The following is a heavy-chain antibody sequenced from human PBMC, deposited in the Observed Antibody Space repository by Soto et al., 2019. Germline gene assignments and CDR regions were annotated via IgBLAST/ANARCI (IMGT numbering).Heavy chain of an antibody. Sequence: GAAVPVSCQASGYTFTSYDINWVRQAAGQGREGMGWTNLNSGNTGYAQKFQGRVTMTRNTSISTAYMELSSLRSEDTGVYYCARGGGGSGYYRYYYYTTMDVWGQGTTVTVSS. D-gene: IGHD3-3*01. CDR1: GYTFTSYD. V-gene: IGHV1-8*01. CDR3: ARGGGGSGYYRYYYYTTMDV. J-gene: IGHJ6*02. CDR2: TNLNSGNT.